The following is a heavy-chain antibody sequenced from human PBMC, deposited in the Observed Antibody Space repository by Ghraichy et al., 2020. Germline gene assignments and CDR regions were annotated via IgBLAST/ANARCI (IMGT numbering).Heavy chain of an antibody. D-gene: IGHD2-2*01. CDR3: ARGRGYCSSTGCYWYFDL. J-gene: IGHJ2*01. CDR1: GGSVSSGSYY. CDR2: NDYSGTT. V-gene: IGHV4-61*01. Sequence: SETLSLTCTVSGGSVSSGSYYWNWIRQAPGKGLEWIGHNDYSGTTNYNPSLQSRVTISVDTSKKQFSLKLSPVTAADTAVYYCARGRGYCSSTGCYWYFDLWGRGTLVTVSS.